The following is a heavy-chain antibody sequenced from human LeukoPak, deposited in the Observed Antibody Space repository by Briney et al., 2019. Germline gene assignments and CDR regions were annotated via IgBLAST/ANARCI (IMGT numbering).Heavy chain of an antibody. Sequence: ASVKVSCKASGYTFTSYAMNWVRQAPGQGLEWMGWINTNTGNPTYAQGFTGRFAFSLDTSVSTAYLQISSLKAEDTAVYYCARDSGYYYDSSGSPWYYYGMDVWGQGTTVTVSS. D-gene: IGHD3-22*01. CDR2: INTNTGNP. V-gene: IGHV7-4-1*02. J-gene: IGHJ6*02. CDR3: ARDSGYYYDSSGSPWYYYGMDV. CDR1: GYTFTSYA.